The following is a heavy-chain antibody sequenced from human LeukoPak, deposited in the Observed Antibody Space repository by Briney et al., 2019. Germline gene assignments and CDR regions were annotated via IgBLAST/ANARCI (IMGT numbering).Heavy chain of an antibody. CDR3: ARLSTIFGVVTHLVY. J-gene: IGHJ4*02. CDR1: GYSISSGYY. CDR2: IYHSGST. V-gene: IGHV4-38-2*01. D-gene: IGHD3-3*01. Sequence: SETLSLTCAVSGYSISSGYYWGWIRQPPGKGLEWIGSIYHSGSTYYNPSLKSRVTISVDTSKNQFSLKLSSVTAADTAVYYCARLSTIFGVVTHLVYWGQGTLVTVSS.